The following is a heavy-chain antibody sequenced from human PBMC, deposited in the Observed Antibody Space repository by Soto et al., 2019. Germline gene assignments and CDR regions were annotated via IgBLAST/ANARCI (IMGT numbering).Heavy chain of an antibody. CDR2: IIPILGIA. CDR1: GGTFSSYT. V-gene: IGHV1-69*02. CDR3: ARTSIAVAVPFDY. D-gene: IGHD6-19*01. J-gene: IGHJ4*02. Sequence: SVKVSCKASGGTFSSYTISWVRQAPGQGLEWMGRIIPILGIANYAQKFQGRVTITADKSTSTAYMELSSLRSEDTAAYYCARTSIAVAVPFDYWGQGTLVTVSS.